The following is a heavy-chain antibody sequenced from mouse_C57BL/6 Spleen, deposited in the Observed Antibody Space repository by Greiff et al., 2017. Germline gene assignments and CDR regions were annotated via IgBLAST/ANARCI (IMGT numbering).Heavy chain of an antibody. Sequence: VMLVESGPGLVQPSQSLSITCTVSGFSLTSYGVHWVRQSPGKGLEWLGVIWSGGSTDYNAAFISRLSISKDNSKSQVFFKMNSLQADDTAIYYCARNLHWVFDYWGQGTTLTVSS. V-gene: IGHV2-2*01. D-gene: IGHD4-1*01. CDR1: GFSLTSYG. J-gene: IGHJ2*01. CDR2: IWSGGST. CDR3: ARNLHWVFDY.